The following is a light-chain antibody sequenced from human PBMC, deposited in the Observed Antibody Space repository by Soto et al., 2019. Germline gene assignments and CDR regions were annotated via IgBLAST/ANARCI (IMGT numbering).Light chain of an antibody. CDR3: TSSTSGSLYG. CDR2: NVS. V-gene: IGLV2-14*01. CDR1: SSDVGGYNY. Sequence: QSALTQAASVSGSPGQSITISCTGTSSDVGGYNYVSWYQQFPGKVPKLLIYNVSNRPSGVSNRFSGSKSGNTASLTISGLQAEDEAEYFCTSSTSGSLYGFGTGTKVTVL. J-gene: IGLJ1*01.